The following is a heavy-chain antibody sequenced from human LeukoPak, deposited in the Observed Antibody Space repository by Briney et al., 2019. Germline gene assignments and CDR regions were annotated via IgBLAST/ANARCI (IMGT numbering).Heavy chain of an antibody. Sequence: PSETLSLTCAVYGGSFSGYYWSWIRQHPGKGLEWIGYIYYSGSTCYNPSLKSRVTISVDTSKNQFSLKLSSVTAADTAVYYCARVGLRYGSGCGQFDPWGQGTLVTVSS. CDR3: ARVGLRYGSGCGQFDP. CDR2: IYYSGST. J-gene: IGHJ5*02. D-gene: IGHD3-10*01. CDR1: GGSFSGYY. V-gene: IGHV4-31*11.